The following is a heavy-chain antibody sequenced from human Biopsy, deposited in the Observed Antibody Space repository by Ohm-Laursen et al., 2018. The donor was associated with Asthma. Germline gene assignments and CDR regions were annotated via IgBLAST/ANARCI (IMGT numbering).Heavy chain of an antibody. CDR3: ARIPRRSGSYFVDY. Sequence: TLSLTCTVSGDSITSGGCCWNWIRQHPGKGLEWIGYIHHSGTSYFNPSLKSRVSFSRDTSKNQFSLRLSSVTAADTVMYYCARIPRRSGSYFVDYWGQGTLVIVSS. J-gene: IGHJ4*02. CDR2: IHHSGTS. CDR1: GDSITSGGCC. D-gene: IGHD3-22*01. V-gene: IGHV4-31*03.